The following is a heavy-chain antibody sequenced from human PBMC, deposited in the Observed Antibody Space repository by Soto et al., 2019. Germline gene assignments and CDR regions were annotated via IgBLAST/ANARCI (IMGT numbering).Heavy chain of an antibody. CDR2: INLDGSEK. V-gene: IGHV3-7*01. CDR1: GFTFDIYW. J-gene: IGHJ5*01. CDR3: ARGYSGWFDF. Sequence: GGSLRLSCAASGFTFDIYWMAWVRQAPGKGLEWVGNINLDGSEKNYVDSVKGRFTISRDNAKNSLYLQMNSLRVEDTAVYYCARGYSGWFDFWGQGTLSPSPQ. D-gene: IGHD5-12*01.